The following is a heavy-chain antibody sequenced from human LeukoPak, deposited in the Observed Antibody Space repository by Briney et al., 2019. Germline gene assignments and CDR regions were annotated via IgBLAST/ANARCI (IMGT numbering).Heavy chain of an antibody. V-gene: IGHV1-18*04. J-gene: IGHJ4*02. CDR1: GYTFTSYG. Sequence: ASVKVSCKASGYTFTSYGISWVRQAPGQGLEWMGWISAYNDNTNYAQKLQGRVTMTTDTSTSTAYMELRSLRSDDTAVYYCARDRIVVVPAVESEFDYWGQGTLVTVSS. CDR3: ARDRIVVVPAVESEFDY. CDR2: ISAYNDNT. D-gene: IGHD2-2*01.